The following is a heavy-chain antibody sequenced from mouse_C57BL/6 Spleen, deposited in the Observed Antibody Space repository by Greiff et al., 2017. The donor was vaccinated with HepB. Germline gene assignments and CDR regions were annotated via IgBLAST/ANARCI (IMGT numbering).Heavy chain of an antibody. V-gene: IGHV1-82*01. D-gene: IGHD1-1*01. CDR3: ARGGITTVVATRGYFDV. J-gene: IGHJ1*03. CDR1: GYAFSSSW. CDR2: IYPGDGDT. Sequence: VQLQQSGPELVKPGASVKISCKASGYAFSSSWMNWVKQRPGKGLEWIGRIYPGDGDTNYNGKFKGKATLTADKSSSTAYMQLSSLTSEDSAVYFCARGGITTVVATRGYFDVWGTGTTVTVSS.